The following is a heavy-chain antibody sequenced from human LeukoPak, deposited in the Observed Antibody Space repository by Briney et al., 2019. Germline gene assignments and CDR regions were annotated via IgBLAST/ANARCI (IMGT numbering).Heavy chain of an antibody. Sequence: GGSLRLPCAASGFTFSSYEMNWVRQAPGKGLEWVSYISSSGSTIYYADSVKGRFTISRDNAKNSLYLQMNSLRAEDTAVYYCARATGTTGYFDYWGQGTLVTVSS. D-gene: IGHD1-1*01. J-gene: IGHJ4*02. CDR1: GFTFSSYE. CDR2: ISSSGSTI. V-gene: IGHV3-48*03. CDR3: ARATGTTGYFDY.